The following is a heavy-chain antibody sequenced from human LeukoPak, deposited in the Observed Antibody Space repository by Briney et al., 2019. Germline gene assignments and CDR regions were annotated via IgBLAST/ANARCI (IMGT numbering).Heavy chain of an antibody. D-gene: IGHD3-22*01. V-gene: IGHV1-2*04. J-gene: IGHJ6*04. CDR2: INPNSGGT. Sequence: ASVKVSCKASVYTFTGYYMHWVRQAPGQGLEWMGWINPNSGGTNYAQKFQGWVTMTRDTSISTAYMELSRLRSDDTAVYYCARDYYDRSHSPRGDYYGMDVWGKGTTVTVSS. CDR1: VYTFTGYY. CDR3: ARDYYDRSHSPRGDYYGMDV.